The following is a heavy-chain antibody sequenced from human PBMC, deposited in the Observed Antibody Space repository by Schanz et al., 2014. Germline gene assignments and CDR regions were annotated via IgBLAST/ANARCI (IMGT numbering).Heavy chain of an antibody. CDR3: AKSQGSSFDS. CDR1: GFTLSNYA. Sequence: EMQLLESGGGLAQPGGSLRLSCAASGFTLSNYAMSWVRQAPGKGPEYVSYISSGGTTTYHSDSVKGRFTISRDSAENSLYLQMNSLRAEDTAVYYCAKSQGSSFDSWGQGTLVTVSS. CDR2: ISSGGTTT. V-gene: IGHV3-48*04. D-gene: IGHD6-13*01. J-gene: IGHJ4*02.